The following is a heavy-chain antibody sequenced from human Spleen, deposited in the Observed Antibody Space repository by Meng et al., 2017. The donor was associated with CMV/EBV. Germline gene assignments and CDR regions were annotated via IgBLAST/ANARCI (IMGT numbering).Heavy chain of an antibody. J-gene: IGHJ6*02. CDR3: ARDLPYYDFWTGLKSDYYGMDV. Sequence: SETLSLTCAVYGASFRGFYWNWIRQPPGKGLAWIGEIDQSGSTNYNPSLKSRVSVSVDTSKNPFSLKLTSVPAPDTAVYYCARDLPYYDFWTGLKSDYYGMDVWGQGTTVTVSS. CDR1: GASFRGFY. V-gene: IGHV4-34*01. CDR2: IDQSGST. D-gene: IGHD3-3*01.